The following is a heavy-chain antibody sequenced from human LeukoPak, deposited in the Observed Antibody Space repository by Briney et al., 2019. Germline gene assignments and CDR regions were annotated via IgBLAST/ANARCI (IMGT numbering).Heavy chain of an antibody. CDR1: VGSTSSGDYY. V-gene: IGHV4-30-4*01. D-gene: IGHD2-2*01. CDR2: IYYSGST. Sequence: SETLSLTCTLSVGSTSSGDYYWSWIRQPPGNCLEWLGYIYYSGSTYYNPSLKSRVTISVETSKNQFSLKLGSVTAAGTAVYYCARSLGNYCSSTSCSDYWGQGTLVTVSS. J-gene: IGHJ4*02. CDR3: ARSLGNYCSSTSCSDY.